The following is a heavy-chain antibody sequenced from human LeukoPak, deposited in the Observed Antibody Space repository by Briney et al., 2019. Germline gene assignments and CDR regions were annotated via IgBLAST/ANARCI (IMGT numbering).Heavy chain of an antibody. J-gene: IGHJ3*02. D-gene: IGHD3-16*01. Sequence: SETLSLTYTVSGGSISSYYWSWIRQPPGKGLEWIGYIYYSGSTNYNPSLKSRVTISVDTSKNQFSLKLSSVTAADTAVYYCARGGGSTGDAFDIWGQGTMVTVSS. CDR2: IYYSGST. V-gene: IGHV4-59*08. CDR1: GGSISSYY. CDR3: ARGGGSTGDAFDI.